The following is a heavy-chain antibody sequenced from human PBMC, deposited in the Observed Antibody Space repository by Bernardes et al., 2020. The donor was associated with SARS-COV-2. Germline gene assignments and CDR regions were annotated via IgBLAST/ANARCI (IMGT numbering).Heavy chain of an antibody. Sequence: GGSLRLSCAASGFTFSSYGMHWVRQAPGKGLEWVAVISYDGSNKYYADSVKGRFTISRDNSKNTLYLQMNSLRAEDTAVYYCARDPGYSSGWYLGYYYGMDVWGQGTTVTVAS. CDR3: ARDPGYSSGWYLGYYYGMDV. D-gene: IGHD6-19*01. CDR1: GFTFSSYG. V-gene: IGHV3-30*03. CDR2: ISYDGSNK. J-gene: IGHJ6*02.